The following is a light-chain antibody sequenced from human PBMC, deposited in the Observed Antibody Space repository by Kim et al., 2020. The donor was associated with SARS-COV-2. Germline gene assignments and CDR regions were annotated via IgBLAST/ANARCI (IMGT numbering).Light chain of an antibody. CDR3: QKIGDWPT. V-gene: IGKV3-11*01. CDR1: LCVSSY. J-gene: IGKJ1*01. Sequence: SLPPGAPPTPSCRASLCVSSYFASYKQKPGQPPRPPIFDASSRATGIPARFSGGGSETDFTLTISSREPEDFAVYYCQKIGDWPTFGQGTKVDIK. CDR2: DAS.